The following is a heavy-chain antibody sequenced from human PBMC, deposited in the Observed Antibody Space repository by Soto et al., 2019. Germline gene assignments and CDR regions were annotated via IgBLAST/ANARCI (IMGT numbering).Heavy chain of an antibody. CDR2: ISSSSSYI. V-gene: IGHV3-21*01. Sequence: GGSLRLSCAASGFTFSSYSMNWVRQAPGKGLEWVSSISSSSSYIYYADSVKGRFTISRDNAKNSLYLQMNSLRAEDTAVYYCARDLSGYDSWGRLDYWGQGTLVTVSS. CDR3: ARDLSGYDSWGRLDY. CDR1: GFTFSSYS. J-gene: IGHJ4*02. D-gene: IGHD5-12*01.